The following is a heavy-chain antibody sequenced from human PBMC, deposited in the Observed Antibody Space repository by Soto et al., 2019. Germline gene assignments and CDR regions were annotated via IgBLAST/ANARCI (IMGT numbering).Heavy chain of an antibody. D-gene: IGHD3-9*01. CDR3: ARDHYDILTGYLAGWFDP. CDR2: IYYSGST. Sequence: SETLSLTCTVSGCSISSYYWSWIRQPPGKGLEWIGYIYYSGSTNYNPSLKSRVTISVDTSKNQFSLKLSSVTAADTAVYYCARDHYDILTGYLAGWFDPWGQGTLVTVSS. V-gene: IGHV4-59*01. J-gene: IGHJ5*02. CDR1: GCSISSYY.